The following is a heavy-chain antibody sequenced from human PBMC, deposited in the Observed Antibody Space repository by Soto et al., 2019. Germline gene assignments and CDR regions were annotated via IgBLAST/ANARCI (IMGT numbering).Heavy chain of an antibody. CDR1: GYTFTSYA. V-gene: IGHV1-3*01. CDR2: INAGNGNT. D-gene: IGHD3-9*01. Sequence: QVQLVQSGAEVKKPGASVKVSCKASGYTFTSYAMHWARQAPGQRLEWMGWINAGNGNTKYSQKFQGRVTITRDTSASTANMELSSLRSEDTAVYYCARADILAGSFDYWGQGTLVTVSS. J-gene: IGHJ4*02. CDR3: ARADILAGSFDY.